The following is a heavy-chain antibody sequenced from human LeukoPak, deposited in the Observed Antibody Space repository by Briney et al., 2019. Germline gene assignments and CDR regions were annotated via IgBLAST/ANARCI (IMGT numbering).Heavy chain of an antibody. J-gene: IGHJ4*02. CDR3: AREQWLGREVDY. Sequence: GGSLRLSCAASGFTFSSYSMNWVRQAPGKGLEWVSSISSSSSYIYYADSVKGRFTISRDNAKNSLYLQMNSLRAEDTAVYYCAREQWLGREVDYWGQGTLVTVSS. V-gene: IGHV3-21*01. D-gene: IGHD6-19*01. CDR2: ISSSSSYI. CDR1: GFTFSSYS.